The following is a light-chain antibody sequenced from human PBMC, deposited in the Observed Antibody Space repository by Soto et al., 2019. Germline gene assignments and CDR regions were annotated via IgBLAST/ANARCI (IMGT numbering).Light chain of an antibody. CDR2: GAS. J-gene: IGKJ5*01. CDR3: QQRSSRPREIS. Sequence: EIVMTQSPATLSVSPGERATLSCRASQSVSSNLAWYQQKPGQAPRLLIYGASTRATGIPARFSASGSETDFTLTISSLEPEDFAVYYCQQRSSRPREISFGQGTRLEIK. V-gene: IGKV3-15*01. CDR1: QSVSSN.